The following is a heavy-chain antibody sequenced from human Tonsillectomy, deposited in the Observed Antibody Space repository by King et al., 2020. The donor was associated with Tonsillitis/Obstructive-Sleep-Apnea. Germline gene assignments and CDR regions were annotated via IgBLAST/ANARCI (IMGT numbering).Heavy chain of an antibody. CDR3: ARISPGGAYSYYHMDV. Sequence: QLVQSGAEVKKPGASVKVSCKASGYTFTSYGISWVRQAPGQGLEWMGRTSAYNSNTNYARKFQGRVTMTTDTSTRTANMELRSLRSDDTAVYYCARISPGGAYSYYHMDVWGKGTTVTVSS. J-gene: IGHJ6*03. V-gene: IGHV1-18*01. CDR2: TSAYNSNT. CDR1: GYTFTSYG. D-gene: IGHD3-16*01.